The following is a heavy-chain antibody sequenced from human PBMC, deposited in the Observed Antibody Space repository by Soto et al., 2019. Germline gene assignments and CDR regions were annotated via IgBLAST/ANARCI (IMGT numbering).Heavy chain of an antibody. J-gene: IGHJ4*01. D-gene: IGHD5-12*01. CDR3: ATIRVRGGPLRFED. V-gene: IGHV1-69*06. CDR2: VLPSTGST. CDR1: GGLFSVFS. Sequence: QVQLVQSGAEVKKPGSSVTVSCTTSGGLFSVFSFNWVRQAPGQGLEWMGGVLPSTGSTDYAQKFQGRLTITADRSTSTIYMELSRLTSDDTANYYCATIRVRGGPLRFEDGGQGTLISVSS.